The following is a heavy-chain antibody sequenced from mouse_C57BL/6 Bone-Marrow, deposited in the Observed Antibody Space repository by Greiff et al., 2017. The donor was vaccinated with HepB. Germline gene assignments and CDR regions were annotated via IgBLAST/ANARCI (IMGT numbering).Heavy chain of an antibody. V-gene: IGHV1-26*01. J-gene: IGHJ4*01. CDR1: GYTFTDYY. Sequence: VQLQQSGPELVKPGASVKISCKASGYTFTDYYMNWVKQSHGKSLEWIGDINPNNGGTSYNQKFKGKATLTVDKSSSTAYMELRSLTSEDSAVYYCALPYYSNYYAMDYWGQGTSVTVSS. CDR3: ALPYYSNYYAMDY. CDR2: INPNNGGT. D-gene: IGHD2-5*01.